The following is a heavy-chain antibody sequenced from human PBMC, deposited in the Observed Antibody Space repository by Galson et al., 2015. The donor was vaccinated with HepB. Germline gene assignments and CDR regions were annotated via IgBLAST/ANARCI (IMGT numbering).Heavy chain of an antibody. CDR1: GFTFSSYG. V-gene: IGHV3-30*18. CDR3: AKDGVLRELRLLEWLTT. J-gene: IGHJ3*01. CDR2: ISYDGSNK. D-gene: IGHD3-3*01. Sequence: SLRLSCAASGFTFSSYGMHWVRQAPGKGLEWVAVISYDGSNKYYADSVKGRFTISRDNSKNTLYLQMNSLRAEDTAAYYCAKDGVLRELRLLEWLTTWGQGTMVTVSS.